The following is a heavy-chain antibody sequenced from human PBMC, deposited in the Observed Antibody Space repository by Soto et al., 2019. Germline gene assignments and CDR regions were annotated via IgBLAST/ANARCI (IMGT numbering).Heavy chain of an antibody. CDR2: IYYSGST. D-gene: IGHD3-22*01. CDR1: GGSISSYY. Sequence: PSETLSLTCTVSGGSISSYYWSWIRQPPGKGLEWIGYIYYSGSTNYNPSLKSRVTISVDTSKNQFSLKLSSVTAADTAVYYCAREYYYDSSGYYYVNWFDPWGQGTLVTVS. J-gene: IGHJ5*02. CDR3: AREYYYDSSGYYYVNWFDP. V-gene: IGHV4-59*12.